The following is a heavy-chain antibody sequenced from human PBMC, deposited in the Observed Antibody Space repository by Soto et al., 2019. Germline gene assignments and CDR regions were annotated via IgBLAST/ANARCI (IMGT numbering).Heavy chain of an antibody. CDR2: ISSNGDST. CDR3: VHPRSTVQIPPT. V-gene: IGHV3-64D*06. CDR1: GFTFSMLS. D-gene: IGHD4-17*01. Sequence: PGGSLRLSCSASGFTFSMLSMHWVRQAPGKGLEYVPGISSNGDSTYYADSVKGRFTISRDNSKNTLYLQMSSLRAVDTAVYYCVHPRSTVQIPPTWGQGTLVTVSS. J-gene: IGHJ5*02.